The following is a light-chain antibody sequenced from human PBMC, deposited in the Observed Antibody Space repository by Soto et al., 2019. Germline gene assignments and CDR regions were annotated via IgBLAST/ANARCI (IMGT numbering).Light chain of an antibody. V-gene: IGKV3-15*01. CDR1: QSVSSN. J-gene: IGKJ4*01. CDR2: DAS. CDR3: QQCSWHPFTVT. Sequence: EIVMTQSPANLSVSPGERATLSCRASQSVSSNLAWYQQKPGQAPRLLIYDASTRATGIPARFSGSGSGTEYTLTISSLQSEDSAVYYCQQCSWHPFTVTFGGGTKVEIK.